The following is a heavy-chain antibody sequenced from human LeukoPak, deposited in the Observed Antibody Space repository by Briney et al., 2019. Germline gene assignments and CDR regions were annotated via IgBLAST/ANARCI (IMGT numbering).Heavy chain of an antibody. Sequence: SETLSLTCTVSGGSISSYYWSWIRQPPGQGLEWIAYIHSSGYTNYNPSLKSRVTISVDTSKNQFSLKVTSVTAADTAVHYCAKRQGPNSGSYDYFDPWGQGTLVTVSS. CDR3: AKRQGPNSGSYDYFDP. V-gene: IGHV4-4*09. D-gene: IGHD1-26*01. J-gene: IGHJ5*02. CDR1: GGSISSYY. CDR2: IHSSGYT.